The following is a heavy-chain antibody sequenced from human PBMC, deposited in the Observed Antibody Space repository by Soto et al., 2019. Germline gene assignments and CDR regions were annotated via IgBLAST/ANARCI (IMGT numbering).Heavy chain of an antibody. CDR2: IYSSVRT. CDR1: GGSITNSYY. CDR3: ARHSTNYGFDP. V-gene: IGHV4-59*08. J-gene: IGHJ5*02. Sequence: PSETLSLTCTVAGGSITNSYYWAWIRQPPGKGLEWIGHIYSSVRTNQNHYLKSRVTISVDTSKSQFYLKLTSVTAADTAVYYCARHSTNYGFDPWGPGTLVTVSS. D-gene: IGHD4-17*01.